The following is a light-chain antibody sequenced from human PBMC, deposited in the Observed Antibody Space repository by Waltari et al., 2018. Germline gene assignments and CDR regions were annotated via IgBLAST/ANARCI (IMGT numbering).Light chain of an antibody. CDR1: QSLYSNGYNF. CDR2: VAS. CDR3: MQARQSPII. J-gene: IGKJ5*01. V-gene: IGKV2-28*01. Sequence: DIVMIQSPLSLTVTPGEPASISCRSSQSLYSNGYNFLECYLQKPGQSQKLLIYVASNRASGVPDRFSGSGSGTDFTLKISRVEAEDAGVYYCMQARQSPIIFGQGTRLEIK.